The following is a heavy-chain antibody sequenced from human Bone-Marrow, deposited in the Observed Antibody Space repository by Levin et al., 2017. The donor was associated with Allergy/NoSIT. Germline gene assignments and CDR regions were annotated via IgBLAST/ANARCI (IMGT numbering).Heavy chain of an antibody. CDR2: ISAGDAST. V-gene: IGHV3-23*01. J-gene: IGHJ3*02. CDR3: AKVRRGLDAFDI. CDR1: GFTFSSSA. D-gene: IGHD3/OR15-3a*01. Sequence: LSLTCAASGFTFSSSAMTWVRQAPGKGLEWVSSISAGDASTYYTDSVKGRLTVSRDNSKNTLYLQMNSLRVEDTALYYCAKVRRGLDAFDIWGQGTMVTVSS.